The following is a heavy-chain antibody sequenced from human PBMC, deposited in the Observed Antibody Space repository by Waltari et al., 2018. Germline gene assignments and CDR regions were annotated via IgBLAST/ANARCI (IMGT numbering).Heavy chain of an antibody. CDR2: IYSGGST. D-gene: IGHD4-17*01. J-gene: IGHJ4*02. CDR3: AREYGDYRYFDY. CDR1: GFTVSSNY. V-gene: IGHV3-53*01. Sequence: EVQLVESGGGLIQPGGSLRLSCAASGFTVSSNYMSWVRQAPGKGLEWVSVIYSGGSTYYADSVTGRFTISRDNSKNTLYLQMNRRRAEDTAVYYCAREYGDYRYFDYWGQGTLVTVSS.